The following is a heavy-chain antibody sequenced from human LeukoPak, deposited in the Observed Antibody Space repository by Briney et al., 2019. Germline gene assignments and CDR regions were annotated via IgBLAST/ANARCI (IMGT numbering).Heavy chain of an antibody. CDR3: AREGGGGARDAFDI. CDR1: GYTFTSYY. CDR2: INPSGGST. J-gene: IGHJ3*02. D-gene: IGHD3-16*01. Sequence: ASVKVSCKASGYTFTSYYMHWVRQAPGQGLEWMGIINPSGGSTSYAQKFQGRVTMTRDTSISTAYMELSRLRSDDTAVYYCAREGGGGARDAFDIWGQGTMVTVSS. V-gene: IGHV1-46*01.